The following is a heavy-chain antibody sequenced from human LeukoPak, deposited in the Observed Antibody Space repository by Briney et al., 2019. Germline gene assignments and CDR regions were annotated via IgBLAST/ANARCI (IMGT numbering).Heavy chain of an antibody. V-gene: IGHV4-39*07. CDR2: IYYSGST. CDR3: ARVRNDYGGYGAYRYFDL. Sequence: PSETLSLTCTVSGGSISSSSYYWGWIRQPPGKGLEWIGSIYYSGSTYYNPSLKSRVIISVDTSKNQFSLKLSSVTAADTAVYYCARVRNDYGGYGAYRYFDLWGRGTLVTVSS. J-gene: IGHJ2*01. D-gene: IGHD4-17*01. CDR1: GGSISSSSYY.